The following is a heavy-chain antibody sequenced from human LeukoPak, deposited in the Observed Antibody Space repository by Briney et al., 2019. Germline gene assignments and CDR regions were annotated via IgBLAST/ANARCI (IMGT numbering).Heavy chain of an antibody. D-gene: IGHD2-8*01. Sequence: GASVKVSCKASGYTFTSYGISWVRQAPGQGLEWMGWISAYNGNTNYAQKLQGRVTTTTDTSTSTAYMELRSLRSDDTAVYYCARDIVLMVYARSSYYGMDVWGQGTTVTVSS. CDR1: GYTFTSYG. CDR2: ISAYNGNT. J-gene: IGHJ6*02. CDR3: ARDIVLMVYARSSYYGMDV. V-gene: IGHV1-18*01.